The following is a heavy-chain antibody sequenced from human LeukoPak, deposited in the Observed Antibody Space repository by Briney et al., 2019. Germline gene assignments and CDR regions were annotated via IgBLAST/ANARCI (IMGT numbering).Heavy chain of an antibody. CDR2: ISYDGSNK. Sequence: PGGSLRLSCAASGFTFSSYAMHWVRRAPGKGLEWVAVISYDGSNKYYADSVKGRFTISRDNSKNTLYLQMNSLRAEDTAVYYCARGGYGDTIDYWGQGTLVTVSS. J-gene: IGHJ4*02. CDR1: GFTFSSYA. CDR3: ARGGYGDTIDY. D-gene: IGHD4-17*01. V-gene: IGHV3-30*04.